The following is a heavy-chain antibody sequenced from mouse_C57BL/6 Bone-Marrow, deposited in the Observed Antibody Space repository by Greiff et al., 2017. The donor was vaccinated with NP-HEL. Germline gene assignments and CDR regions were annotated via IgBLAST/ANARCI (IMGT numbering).Heavy chain of an antibody. V-gene: IGHV5-4*03. CDR1: GFTFSSYA. CDR2: ISDGGSYT. Sequence: EVMLVESGGGLVKPGGSLKLSCAASGFTFSSYAMSWVRQTPEKRLEWVATISDGGSYTYYPDNVKGRFTISRDNAKNNLYLQMSHPKSEDTAMYYCARGGGYTHWGQGTTLTVSS. CDR3: ARGGGYTH. D-gene: IGHD3-1*01. J-gene: IGHJ2*01.